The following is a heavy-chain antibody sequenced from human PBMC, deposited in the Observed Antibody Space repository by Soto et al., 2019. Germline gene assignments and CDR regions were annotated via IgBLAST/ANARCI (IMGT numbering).Heavy chain of an antibody. J-gene: IGHJ4*01. Sequence: PSETLSLTCTVSGGSISSYYWSWIRQPAGKGLEWIGRIYTSGSTNYNPSLKSRVTMSVDTSKNQFSLKLSSVTADDTAVYYCAKQADLIGYNYGSCFDFWGHGTLVTVSS. CDR3: AKQADLIGYNYGSCFDF. CDR2: IYTSGST. CDR1: GGSISSYY. V-gene: IGHV4-4*07. D-gene: IGHD5-18*01.